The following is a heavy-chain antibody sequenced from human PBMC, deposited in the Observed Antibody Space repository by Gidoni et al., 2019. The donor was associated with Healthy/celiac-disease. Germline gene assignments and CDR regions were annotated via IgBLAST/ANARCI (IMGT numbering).Heavy chain of an antibody. Sequence: QVQLQESGPGLVKPSETLSLTCTVSGGSISSDYWSWIRQPPGKGLEWIGYIYYSGSTNYNPSLKSRVTISVDTSKNQFSLKLSSVTAADTAVYYCARVFPKTTVVTRAGAFDIWGQGTMVTVSS. CDR1: GGSISSDY. J-gene: IGHJ3*02. V-gene: IGHV4-59*01. CDR2: IYYSGST. CDR3: ARVFPKTTVVTRAGAFDI. D-gene: IGHD4-17*01.